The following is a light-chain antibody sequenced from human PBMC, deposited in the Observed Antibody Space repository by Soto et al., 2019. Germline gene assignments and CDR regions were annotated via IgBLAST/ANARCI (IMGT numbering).Light chain of an antibody. CDR2: GAS. CDR3: QQYDNWPLFT. CDR1: QSVSSN. J-gene: IGKJ2*01. Sequence: ELVMTQSPATLSVSPGERATLSCSASQSVSSNLAWYQQKPGQAPRLLIYGASTRATGIPARFSGSGSGKEFTLAISSLQSEDFAVYYWQQYDNWPLFTFGQGTKLQIK. V-gene: IGKV3-15*01.